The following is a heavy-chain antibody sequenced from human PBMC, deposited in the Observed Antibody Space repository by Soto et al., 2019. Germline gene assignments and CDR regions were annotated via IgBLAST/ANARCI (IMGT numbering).Heavy chain of an antibody. CDR1: GFTFSSYS. D-gene: IGHD3-3*01. CDR2: ISSSSXTI. Sequence: LSCXASGFTFSSYSMNWVRQAPGKGLEWVSYISSSSXTIYYADSVKGRFTISRDNAKNSLYLQMNSLRDEDTAVYYCARDTQDDFWSGYYRDYWGQGTLVTVSS. J-gene: IGHJ4*02. CDR3: ARDTQDDFWSGYYRDY. V-gene: IGHV3-48*02.